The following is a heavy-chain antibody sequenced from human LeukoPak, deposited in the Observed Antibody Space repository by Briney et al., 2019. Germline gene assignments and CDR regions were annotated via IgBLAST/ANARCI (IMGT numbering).Heavy chain of an antibody. CDR2: IYHSGNT. J-gene: IGHJ4*02. D-gene: IGHD1-26*01. Sequence: PSETLSLTCAVSGYSISSGYYWGWIRQPPGKGLEWIGSIYHSGNTYYNPSLKSRVTISVDTSKNQFSLRLSSVTAADTAVYYCGRDRSGGYRVDYWGQGTLVTVS. CDR1: GYSISSGYY. CDR3: GRDRSGGYRVDY. V-gene: IGHV4-38-2*02.